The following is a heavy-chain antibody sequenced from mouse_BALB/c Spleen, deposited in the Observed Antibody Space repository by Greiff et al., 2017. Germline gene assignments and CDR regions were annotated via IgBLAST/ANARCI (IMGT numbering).Heavy chain of an antibody. J-gene: IGHJ3*01. CDR2: ILPGSGST. Sequence: QVQLKQSGAELMKPGASVKISCKATGYTFSSYWIEWVKQRPGHGLEWIGEILPGSGSTNYNEKFKGKATFTADTSSNTAYMQLSSLTSEDSAVYYCARSYYRYDRFAYWGQGTLVTVSA. CDR1: GYTFSSYW. D-gene: IGHD2-14*01. V-gene: IGHV1-9*01. CDR3: ARSYYRYDRFAY.